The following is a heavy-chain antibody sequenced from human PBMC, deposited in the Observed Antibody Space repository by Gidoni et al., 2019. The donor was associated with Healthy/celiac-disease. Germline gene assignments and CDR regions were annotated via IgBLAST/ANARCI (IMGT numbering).Heavy chain of an antibody. Sequence: QVQLQESGPGLVKPSETLSLTCTVSGGSISSYYWSWIRQPPGKGLEWIGYIYYSGSTNYNPSLKSRVTISVDTSKNQFSLKLSSVTAADTAVYYCAREDSSGPYYYYYYMDVWGKGTTVTVSS. J-gene: IGHJ6*03. CDR1: GGSISSYY. CDR2: IYYSGST. V-gene: IGHV4-59*01. CDR3: AREDSSGPYYYYYYMDV. D-gene: IGHD6-19*01.